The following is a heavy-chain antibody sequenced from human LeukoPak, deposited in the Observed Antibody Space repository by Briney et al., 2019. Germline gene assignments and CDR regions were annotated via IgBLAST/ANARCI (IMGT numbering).Heavy chain of an antibody. Sequence: SETLSLTCTVSGYSISSGYYWGWIRQPPGKGLEWIGSIYHSGSTYYNPSLKSRVTISVDTSKNQFSLKLSSVTAADTAVYYCARGVGYCSSTSCSGYYYYYMDVWGKGTTVTISS. CDR1: GYSISSGYY. CDR2: IYHSGST. V-gene: IGHV4-38-2*02. J-gene: IGHJ6*03. D-gene: IGHD2-2*01. CDR3: ARGVGYCSSTSCSGYYYYYMDV.